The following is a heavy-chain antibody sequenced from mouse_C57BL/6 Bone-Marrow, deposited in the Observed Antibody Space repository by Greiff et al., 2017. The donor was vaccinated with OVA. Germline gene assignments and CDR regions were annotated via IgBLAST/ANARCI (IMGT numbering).Heavy chain of an antibody. V-gene: IGHV14-2*01. J-gene: IGHJ2*01. CDR1: GFNITDYY. CDR3: ASPAGYSDY. Sequence: VQLQQSGAELVQPGASVTLSCTASGFNITDYYMHWVKQRTEQGLEWIGRIDPEDGETKYAPKFQGKATITADTSSNTAYLQLSSLTSEDTAVYYCASPAGYSDYWGQGTTLTVSS. CDR2: IDPEDGET.